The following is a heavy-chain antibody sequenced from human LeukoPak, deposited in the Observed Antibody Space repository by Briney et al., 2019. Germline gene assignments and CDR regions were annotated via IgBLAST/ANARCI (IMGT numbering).Heavy chain of an antibody. CDR2: IIPIFGTA. V-gene: IGHV1-69*05. CDR1: GGTFSSYA. CDR3: ARGNRRERLMYYYYSYVDV. Sequence: ASVKVSCKASGGTFSSYAISWVRQAPGQGLEWMGGIIPIFGTANYAQKFQGGVTITTDESTSTAYMELSSLRSEDTAVYYCARGNRRERLMYYYYSYVDVWGKGTPVTVSS. J-gene: IGHJ6*03. D-gene: IGHD6-25*01.